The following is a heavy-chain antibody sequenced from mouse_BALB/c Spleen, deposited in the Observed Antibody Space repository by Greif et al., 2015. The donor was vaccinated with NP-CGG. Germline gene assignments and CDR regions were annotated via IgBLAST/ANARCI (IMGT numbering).Heavy chain of an antibody. Sequence: EVKLVESGGGLVQPGGSLRLSCATSGFTFTDYYMSWVRQPPGKALGWLGFIRNKPKGYTTEYSASVKGRFTISRDNSQSILYLQMNTLRAEDSATYYCARDINYDDIYWFFDVWGAGTTVTVSS. CDR2: IRNKPKGYTT. J-gene: IGHJ1*01. D-gene: IGHD2-4*01. CDR1: GFTFTDYY. CDR3: ARDINYDDIYWFFDV. V-gene: IGHV7-3*02.